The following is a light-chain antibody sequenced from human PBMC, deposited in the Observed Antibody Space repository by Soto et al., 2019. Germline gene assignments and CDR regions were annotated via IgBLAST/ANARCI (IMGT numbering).Light chain of an antibody. Sequence: EIVLTQSPGTLSLSPGERATLSCRTSQSVSNNYLAWYQQKPGQAPRLLIYDASSRATGIPDRFSGSGSGTDFTLSISRLEPEDFAVYYCQQYSSLWTFGQGTKVDIK. CDR3: QQYSSLWT. V-gene: IGKV3-20*01. CDR2: DAS. J-gene: IGKJ1*01. CDR1: QSVSNNY.